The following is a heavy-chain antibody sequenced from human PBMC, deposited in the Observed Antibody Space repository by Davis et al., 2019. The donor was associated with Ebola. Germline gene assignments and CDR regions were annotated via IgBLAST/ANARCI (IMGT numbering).Heavy chain of an antibody. V-gene: IGHV3-48*01. CDR1: GFTFSSYT. CDR3: ARDSGDDILIYYGMDV. D-gene: IGHD3-9*01. Sequence: GESLKISCAASGFTFSSYTMNWVRQAPGKGLEWVSSISSSSSTINYADSVKGRFTISRDNDKSSLFLNMNNLRAEDTAVYYCARDSGDDILIYYGMDVWGQGTTVTVSS. J-gene: IGHJ6*02. CDR2: ISSSSSTI.